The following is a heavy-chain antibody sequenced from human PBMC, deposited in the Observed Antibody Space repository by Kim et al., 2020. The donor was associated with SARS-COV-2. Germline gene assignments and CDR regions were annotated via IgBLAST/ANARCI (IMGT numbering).Heavy chain of an antibody. CDR2: INHSEDS. J-gene: IGHJ4*02. CDR1: GGSFSGYY. Sequence: SETLSLTCAIYGGSFSGYYWSWIRQPPGKGLEWIGEINHSEDSNYNPTLKSRLTISVDKSKSHFSLSLRSVTAADTAVYYCERGDTGQQLAFVYWGQGTLVTVSS. D-gene: IGHD6-13*01. V-gene: IGHV4-34*01. CDR3: ERGDTGQQLAFVY.